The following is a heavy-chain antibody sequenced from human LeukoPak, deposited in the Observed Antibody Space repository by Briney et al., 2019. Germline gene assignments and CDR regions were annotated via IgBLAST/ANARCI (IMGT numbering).Heavy chain of an antibody. D-gene: IGHD3-10*01. CDR3: ASYGSGAQASFDY. CDR2: IDPSDGGT. V-gene: IGHV1-46*01. CDR1: GYTLTRYY. J-gene: IGHJ4*02. Sequence: ASVKVSCKASGYTLTRYYMHWVRQAPGQGLEWMGIIDPSDGGTSYAQKFQGRVIMTRDTSTSTVYMELSSLRSEDTAVYYCASYGSGAQASFDYWGQGTLVTVFS.